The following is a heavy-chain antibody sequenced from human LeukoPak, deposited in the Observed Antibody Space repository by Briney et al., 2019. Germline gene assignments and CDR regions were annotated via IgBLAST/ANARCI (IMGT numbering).Heavy chain of an antibody. V-gene: IGHV4-34*01. CDR2: IDHRGSA. CDR1: GASLSDYY. D-gene: IGHD3-10*01. Sequence: WETLSLSSAVHGASLSDYYWTWIRQSPEKGLECIGAIDHRGSANYNPSLESRVTISLDTSKNQFSLNLASVTAADTAVYYCTSLFSASGTFDSWGQGTLVAVSS. J-gene: IGHJ4*02. CDR3: TSLFSASGTFDS.